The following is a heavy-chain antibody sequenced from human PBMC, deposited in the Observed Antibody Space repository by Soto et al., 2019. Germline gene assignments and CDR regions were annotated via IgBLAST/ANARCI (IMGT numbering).Heavy chain of an antibody. CDR1: GFTFSNYA. Sequence: SLRLSCAASGFTFSNYALNWVRQAPGKGLEWVAVISYDGTNKYYADSVKGRFTISRDNSKNTLYLQMNTLRSEDTAVYYCARESRNLSLDYWGQGTLVTVSS. CDR2: ISYDGTNK. V-gene: IGHV3-30-3*01. CDR3: ARESRNLSLDY. D-gene: IGHD4-4*01. J-gene: IGHJ4*02.